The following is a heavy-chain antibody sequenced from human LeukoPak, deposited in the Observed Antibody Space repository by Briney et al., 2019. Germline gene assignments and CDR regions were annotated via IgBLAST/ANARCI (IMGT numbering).Heavy chain of an antibody. CDR3: ARVLIVVVPAASDV. V-gene: IGHV3-21*01. D-gene: IGHD2-2*01. Sequence: GGSLRLSCAASGFTFSSYSMNWVRQAPGKGLEWVSSISSSSSYIYYADSVKGRFTISRDNAKNSLYLQMNSLRAEDTAVYYCARVLIVVVPAASDVWGQGTTVTVSS. CDR1: GFTFSSYS. J-gene: IGHJ6*02. CDR2: ISSSSSYI.